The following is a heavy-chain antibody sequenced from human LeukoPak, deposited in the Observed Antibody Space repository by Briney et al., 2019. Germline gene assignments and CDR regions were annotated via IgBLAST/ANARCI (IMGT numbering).Heavy chain of an antibody. Sequence: GGSLRLSCAASGFTFSSYSMNCVRQAPGKGLEWVSSISSSSSRYIYYADSVKGRFTISRDNAKKSLYLQMDSLRAEDTAVYYCARDLLRRYFDCWGQGAMVTVS. V-gene: IGHV3-21*01. CDR1: GFTFSSYS. CDR3: ARDLLRRYFDC. CDR2: ISSSSSRYI. D-gene: IGHD5-12*01. J-gene: IGHJ4*02.